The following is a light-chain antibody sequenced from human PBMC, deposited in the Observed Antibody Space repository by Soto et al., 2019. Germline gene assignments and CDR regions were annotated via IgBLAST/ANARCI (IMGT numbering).Light chain of an antibody. J-gene: IGLJ1*01. Sequence: QSVLTQPASVSGSPGQSITISCTGTSSDVGGYNYVSWFQQHPGKAPKLMIYEVNNRPSGVSNRFSGSKSGNTASLTISGLQAEDEADYYCSSYKSSSTYVFGTGTKVTVL. CDR2: EVN. CDR3: SSYKSSSTYV. CDR1: SSDVGGYNY. V-gene: IGLV2-14*01.